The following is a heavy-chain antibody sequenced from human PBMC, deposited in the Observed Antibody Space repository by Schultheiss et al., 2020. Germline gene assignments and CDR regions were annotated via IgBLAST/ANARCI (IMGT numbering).Heavy chain of an antibody. J-gene: IGHJ4*02. V-gene: IGHV3-11*04. CDR2: ISSSGTIT. D-gene: IGHD5-18*01. Sequence: GESLKISCAASGFTFSDYYMSWIRQAPGKGLEWVSYISSSGTITHYADSVRGRFTISRDNSKNTLYLQMNSLRAEDTAVYYCARATWIQLWYPSYWGQGTLVTVSS. CDR3: ARATWIQLWYPSY. CDR1: GFTFSDYY.